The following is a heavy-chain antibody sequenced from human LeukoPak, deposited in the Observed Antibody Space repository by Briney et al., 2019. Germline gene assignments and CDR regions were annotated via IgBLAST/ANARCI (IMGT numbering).Heavy chain of an antibody. V-gene: IGHV1-2*02. Sequence: ASVKVSCKASGYSFTAFYIHWVRQAPGQRLEWMGWIHPRSGETNYAYKFRGRVTMTRDTSISTTYMDLGSLGSDDTAVYYCARDGEYGTGSYYRGCFDYWGQGTLVTVSS. CDR1: GYSFTAFY. CDR2: IHPRSGET. D-gene: IGHD3-10*01. CDR3: ARDGEYGTGSYYRGCFDY. J-gene: IGHJ4*02.